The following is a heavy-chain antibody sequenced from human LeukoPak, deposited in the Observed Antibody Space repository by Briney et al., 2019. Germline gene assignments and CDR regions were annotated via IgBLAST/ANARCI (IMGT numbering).Heavy chain of an antibody. Sequence: GGSLRLSCAASGFTFDTYGMHWVRPAPGKGLEWVAVIWYDGSNKYYADSVEGRFTISRDNSKNTLYLQINRLRAEDTAVYYCARDRDCSGGSCYYYYYGMDVWGQGTTVTVSS. J-gene: IGHJ6*02. D-gene: IGHD2-15*01. V-gene: IGHV3-33*01. CDR2: IWYDGSNK. CDR1: GFTFDTYG. CDR3: ARDRDCSGGSCYYYYYGMDV.